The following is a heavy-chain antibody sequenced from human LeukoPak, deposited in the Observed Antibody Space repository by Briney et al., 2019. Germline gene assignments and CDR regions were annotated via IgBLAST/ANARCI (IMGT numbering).Heavy chain of an antibody. V-gene: IGHV3-23*01. J-gene: IGHJ4*02. D-gene: IGHD6-19*01. Sequence: GGSLRLSCAASGFTISTYALSWVRQAPGKGLEWVSTISGSGGSTYYADSVKGRFTISRDNSKNTLYLQMNSLRAEDTAVYYCVGGWYGFDYWGQGTLVTVSS. CDR3: VGGWYGFDY. CDR2: ISGSGGST. CDR1: GFTISTYA.